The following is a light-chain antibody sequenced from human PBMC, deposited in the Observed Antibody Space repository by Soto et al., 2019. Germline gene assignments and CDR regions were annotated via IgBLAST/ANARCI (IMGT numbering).Light chain of an antibody. V-gene: IGLV2-23*02. CDR3: CSYAGDSTWV. CDR1: SSDVGSYNH. CDR2: EVS. Sequence: QSALTQPASVSGSPGQSITISCTGTSSDVGSYNHVSWYQQHPGKAPKFMIYEVSQRPSGVSNRFSGSNSGNTASLTISGLQADDEANYYCCSYAGDSTWVFGGGTKLTVL. J-gene: IGLJ3*02.